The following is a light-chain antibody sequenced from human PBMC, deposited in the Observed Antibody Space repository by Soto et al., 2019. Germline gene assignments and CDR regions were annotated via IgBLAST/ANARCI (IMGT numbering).Light chain of an antibody. J-gene: IGKJ3*01. CDR2: DAS. Sequence: EIVLTQSPATLSLSLGETATLSCRASQSVGTNLAWYQKKPGQAPRLVIYDASIGATGIPARFSGSGSGTDFTLTISRLEPADFALYYCQQRSDWPTFGPGTKVDFK. V-gene: IGKV3-11*01. CDR1: QSVGTN. CDR3: QQRSDWPT.